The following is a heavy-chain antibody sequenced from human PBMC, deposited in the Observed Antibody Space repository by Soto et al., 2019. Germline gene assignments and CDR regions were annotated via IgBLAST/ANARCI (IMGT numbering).Heavy chain of an antibody. V-gene: IGHV4-59*01. Sequence: SETLSLTCTVSGGSLSTYYLAWIRPPPGKGLEWIGYVHYSGTTNYNPSLKSRVTMSVDTSKNQFSLKLRSVTAADTAVYYCARGKIIGPWGQGTLVTVSS. CDR2: VHYSGTT. J-gene: IGHJ4*02. CDR1: GGSLSTYY. CDR3: ARGKIIGP. D-gene: IGHD3-3*01.